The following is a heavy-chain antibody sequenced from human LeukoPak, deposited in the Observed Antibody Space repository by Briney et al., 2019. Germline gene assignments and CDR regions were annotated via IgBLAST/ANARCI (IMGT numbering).Heavy chain of an antibody. CDR1: GYTFTGDY. D-gene: IGHD3-10*01. CDR2: INPNSGGT. J-gene: IGHJ4*02. CDR3: ASAMVRGVIIRGPYFDY. V-gene: IGHV1-2*02. Sequence: ASVKVSCKASGYTFTGDYMHWVRQAPGQGLEWMGWINPNSGGTNYAQKFQGRVTMTRDTSISTAYMELSRLRSDDTAVYYCASAMVRGVIIRGPYFDYWGQGTLVTVSS.